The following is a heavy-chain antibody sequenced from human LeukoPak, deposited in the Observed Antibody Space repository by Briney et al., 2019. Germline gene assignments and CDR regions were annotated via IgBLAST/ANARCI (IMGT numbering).Heavy chain of an antibody. V-gene: IGHV4-30-2*01. D-gene: IGHD2-2*01. Sequence: TLSLTCTVSGGSVSSGGYSWSWIRQPPGKGLEWIGYIYHSGSTYYNPSLKSRVTISVDRSKNQFSLKLSSVTAADTAVYYCARGGYCSSTSCPFDYWGQGTLVTVSS. CDR2: IYHSGST. J-gene: IGHJ4*02. CDR3: ARGGYCSSTSCPFDY. CDR1: GGSVSSGGYS.